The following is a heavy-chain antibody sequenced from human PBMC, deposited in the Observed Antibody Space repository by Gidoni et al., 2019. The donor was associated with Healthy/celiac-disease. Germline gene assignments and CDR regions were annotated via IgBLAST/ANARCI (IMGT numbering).Heavy chain of an antibody. CDR2: LNPNSGNT. Sequence: QVQLVQSRAEVKKPGASVKVSCKASLYTFTSYYLNWVRQATGQGLEWMGWLNPNSGNTGYAQKFQGRVTMTRNTSISTAYMELSSLRSEDTAVYYCARGLDSVVVPAAIGHYYYGMDVWGQGTTVTVSS. D-gene: IGHD2-2*02. V-gene: IGHV1-8*01. CDR3: ARGLDSVVVPAAIGHYYYGMDV. CDR1: LYTFTSYY. J-gene: IGHJ6*02.